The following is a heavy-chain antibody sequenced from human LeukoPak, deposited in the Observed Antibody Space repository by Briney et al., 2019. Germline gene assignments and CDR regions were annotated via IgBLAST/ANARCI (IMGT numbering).Heavy chain of an antibody. V-gene: IGHV3-7*01. CDR1: GFTFTNYW. J-gene: IGHJ4*02. D-gene: IGHD1-7*01. CDR2: IRQDGSET. Sequence: GGSLRLSCAGSGFTFTNYWMTWVRQAPGKGPEWVANIRQDGSETNYVDSVRGRFTIARDNTKNSLYLQMTSLRGEDTAVYYCASRAGKPGNTPWCFDYWGQGALVTVSS. CDR3: ASRAGKPGNTPWCFDY.